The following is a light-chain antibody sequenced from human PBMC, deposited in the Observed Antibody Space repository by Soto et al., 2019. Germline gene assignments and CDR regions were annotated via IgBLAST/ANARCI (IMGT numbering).Light chain of an antibody. Sequence: EVVLRQSPATLSVSPGERSTLSCRASQTVSRSLAWYQQRPGQAPRLLIYGASTRATGVPARFSGSGSGTDFTLTISSLEPEDFALYYCQQRNTWPPITFGQGTQLEIK. CDR3: QQRNTWPPIT. CDR1: QTVSRS. J-gene: IGKJ5*01. CDR2: GAS. V-gene: IGKV3-11*01.